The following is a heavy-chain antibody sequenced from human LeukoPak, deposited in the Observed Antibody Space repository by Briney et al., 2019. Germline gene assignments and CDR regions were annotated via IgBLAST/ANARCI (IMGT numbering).Heavy chain of an antibody. J-gene: IGHJ4*02. CDR2: IRGSDSRT. CDR1: GFTFSSDA. CDR3: AKSGSRETVDY. Sequence: GGSLRLSCAASGFTFSSDAMSWVRQTPGKGLECVSTIRGSDSRTYYADSVKGRFTISRDNSTNTLYLQMNSLRAGDTVVYYCAKSGSRETVDYWGQGTLVTVSS. V-gene: IGHV3-23*01. D-gene: IGHD6-25*01.